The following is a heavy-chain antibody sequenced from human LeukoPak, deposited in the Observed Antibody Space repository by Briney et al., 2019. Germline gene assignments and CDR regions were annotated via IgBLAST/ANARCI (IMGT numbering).Heavy chain of an antibody. CDR3: SCGYSYGEPKNYYYYYYMDV. Sequence: GGSLRLSCAASGFTFSSYGMSWVRQAPGKGLEWVGRIRSKANSYATAYAASVKGRFTISRDDSKNTAYLQMNSLKTEDTAVYYCSCGYSYGEPKNYYYYYYMDVWGKGTTVTVSS. J-gene: IGHJ6*03. V-gene: IGHV3-73*01. CDR1: GFTFSSYG. D-gene: IGHD5-18*01. CDR2: IRSKANSYAT.